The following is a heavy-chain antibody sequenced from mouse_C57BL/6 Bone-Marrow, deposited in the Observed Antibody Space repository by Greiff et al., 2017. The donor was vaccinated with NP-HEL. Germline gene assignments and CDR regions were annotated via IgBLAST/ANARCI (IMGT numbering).Heavy chain of an antibody. J-gene: IGHJ2*01. CDR1: EYEFPSHD. CDR2: INSDGGST. CDR3: ARPYDYDGRYYFDY. D-gene: IGHD2-4*01. Sequence: EVHLVESGGGLVQPGESLKLSCESNEYEFPSHDMSWVRKTPEKRLELVAAINSDGGSTYYPDTMERRFIISRDNTKKTLYLQMSSLRSEDTALYYCARPYDYDGRYYFDYWGQGTTLTVSS. V-gene: IGHV5-2*01.